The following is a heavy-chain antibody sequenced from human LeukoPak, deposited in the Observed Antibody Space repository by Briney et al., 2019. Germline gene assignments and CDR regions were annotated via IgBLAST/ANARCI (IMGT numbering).Heavy chain of an antibody. J-gene: IGHJ4*02. CDR1: GYTFTSYG. CDR3: ARDRSCSSTSCYPFDY. D-gene: IGHD2-2*01. Sequence: GASVKVSCKASGYTFTSYGISWVRQAPGQGLEWMGWISAYNGNTNYAQKLQGRVTMTTDTSTSTAYMELRSLRSDDTAVYYCARDRSCSSTSCYPFDYWGQGTLVTVSS. V-gene: IGHV1-18*04. CDR2: ISAYNGNT.